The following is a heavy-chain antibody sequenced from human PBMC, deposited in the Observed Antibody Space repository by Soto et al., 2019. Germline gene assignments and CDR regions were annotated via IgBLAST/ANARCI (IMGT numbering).Heavy chain of an antibody. Sequence: SETLSLTCTVSGGSVSSGSYYWSWIRQPPGKGLEWIGYIFYSGSTTYNPSLKSRVTISVDTSKNQFSLKLTSVTAADTAVYYCARRGQRGFFDYWGQGTRVTVSS. V-gene: IGHV4-61*01. CDR2: IFYSGST. CDR1: GGSVSSGSYY. J-gene: IGHJ4*02. CDR3: ARRGQRGFFDY. D-gene: IGHD3-3*01.